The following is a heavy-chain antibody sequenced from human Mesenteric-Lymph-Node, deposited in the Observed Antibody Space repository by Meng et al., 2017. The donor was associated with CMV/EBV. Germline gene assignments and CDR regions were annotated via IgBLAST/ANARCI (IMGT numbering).Heavy chain of an antibody. J-gene: IGHJ6*02. CDR3: TRVREWLRFQRYYYYGMDV. Sequence: GESLKISCAASGFTFSSYSMNWVRQAPGKGLEWVSSISSSSSYIYYADSVKGRFTVSRDNSKNTLYLQMNSLRAEDTAVYYCTRVREWLRFQRYYYYGMDVWGQGTTVTVS. V-gene: IGHV3-21*04. D-gene: IGHD5-12*01. CDR2: ISSSSSYI. CDR1: GFTFSSYS.